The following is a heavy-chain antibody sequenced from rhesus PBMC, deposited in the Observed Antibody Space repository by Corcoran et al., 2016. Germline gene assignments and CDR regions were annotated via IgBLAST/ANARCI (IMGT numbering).Heavy chain of an antibody. CDR2: IPYSGST. V-gene: IGHV4-122*02. CDR3: ARDRNGWNNVSY. J-gene: IGHJ4*01. D-gene: IGHD1-20*01. Sequence: QVQLQESGPGLVKPSETLSLTCAVSGGSISSGYYYWSWIRQPPGKGLEWIGYIPYSGSTGYNPSPKSRVTSSRDTSKNQFSLKLSSVTAADTAVYYCARDRNGWNNVSYWGQGVLVTVSS. CDR1: GGSISSGYYY.